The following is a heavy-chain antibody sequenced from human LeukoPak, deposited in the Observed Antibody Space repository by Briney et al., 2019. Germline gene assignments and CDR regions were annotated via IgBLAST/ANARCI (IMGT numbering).Heavy chain of an antibody. D-gene: IGHD2-8*01. CDR3: ARRYCTNGVCSYFDY. CDR2: ISAYNGNT. Sequence: ASVKVSCKASGYTFTSYGISWARQAPGQGLECMGWISAYNGNTNYAQKLQGRVTVTTDTSTSTAYMELRSLRSDDTAVYYCARRYCTNGVCSYFDYWGQGTLVTVSS. V-gene: IGHV1-18*01. J-gene: IGHJ4*02. CDR1: GYTFTSYG.